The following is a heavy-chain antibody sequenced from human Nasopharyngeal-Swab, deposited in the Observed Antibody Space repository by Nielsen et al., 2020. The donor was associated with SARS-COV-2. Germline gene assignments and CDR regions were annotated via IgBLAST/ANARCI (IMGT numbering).Heavy chain of an antibody. D-gene: IGHD6-19*01. J-gene: IGHJ4*02. CDR1: GFTFSDYY. Sequence: GGSLRLSCAASGFTFSDYYMSWVRQAPGKGLVWVSRIISDGSSTSYADPVKGRFTISRDNAKNTLYLQMNSLRAEDTAVYYCARDQGSGWTPQDYWGQGTLVTVSS. V-gene: IGHV3-74*01. CDR2: IISDGSST. CDR3: ARDQGSGWTPQDY.